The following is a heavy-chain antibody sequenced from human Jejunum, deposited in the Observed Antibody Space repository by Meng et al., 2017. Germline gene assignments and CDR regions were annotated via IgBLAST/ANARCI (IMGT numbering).Heavy chain of an antibody. CDR3: AKEGYSSGSAGILNY. CDR2: ISVDGNEQ. J-gene: IGHJ4*02. Sequence: SLKISCTASGFTFSTSVMHWVRQGPDRGLEWLAAISVDGNEQQYADSVKGRFNISRDNSKHTLTLQMNRLGPDDTAVYFGAKEGYSSGSAGILNYWGQGTLVTVSS. D-gene: IGHD3-22*01. V-gene: IGHV3-30*01. CDR1: GFTFSTSV.